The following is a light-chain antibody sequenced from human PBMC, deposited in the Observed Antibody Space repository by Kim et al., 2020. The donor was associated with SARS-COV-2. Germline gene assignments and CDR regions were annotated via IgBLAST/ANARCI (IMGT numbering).Light chain of an antibody. CDR3: EVWHNLSDQPV. Sequence: PGKTAGITGGGHNLGTYSVHWYQQKPGQAPVLVVSDDTDWPSGIPGGFSGSKSGNTVTLTMRRVEAGDEADYLCEVWHNLSDQPVFGGGTQLTVL. CDR2: DDT. V-gene: IGLV3-21*03. J-gene: IGLJ2*01. CDR1: NLGTYS.